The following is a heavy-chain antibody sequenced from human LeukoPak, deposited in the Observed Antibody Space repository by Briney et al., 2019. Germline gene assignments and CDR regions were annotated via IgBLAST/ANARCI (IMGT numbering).Heavy chain of an antibody. CDR3: AGGSGYYGYYFDY. J-gene: IGHJ4*02. D-gene: IGHD3-22*01. Sequence: PGGSLRLSCAASGFTFSSYAMSWVRQAPGKGLEWVSAISGSGGSTYYADSVKGRFTISRDNSKNTLYLQMNSLRAEDTAVYYCAGGSGYYGYYFDYWGQGTLVTVSS. CDR2: ISGSGGST. V-gene: IGHV3-23*01. CDR1: GFTFSSYA.